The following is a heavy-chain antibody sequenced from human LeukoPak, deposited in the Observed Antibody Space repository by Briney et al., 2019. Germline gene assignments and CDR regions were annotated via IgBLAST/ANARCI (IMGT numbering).Heavy chain of an antibody. Sequence: GGSLRLSCAASGFTFSGYVMHWVRQAPGKGLEWVAFISNDGSNKFYADSVKGRFTISRDNSKNTLYLQMNSLRAEDTAVYYCARGYDIFTGAIPDAFDIWGQGTMVTVSS. J-gene: IGHJ3*02. CDR3: ARGYDIFTGAIPDAFDI. CDR2: ISNDGSNK. CDR1: GFTFSGYV. V-gene: IGHV3-30*04. D-gene: IGHD3-9*01.